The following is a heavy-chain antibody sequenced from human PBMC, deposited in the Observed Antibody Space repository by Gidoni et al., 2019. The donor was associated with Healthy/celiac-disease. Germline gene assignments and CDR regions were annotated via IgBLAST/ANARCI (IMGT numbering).Heavy chain of an antibody. CDR1: GGTFSSYT. CDR2: IIPILGIA. V-gene: IGHV1-69*02. Sequence: QVQLVQSGAEVKKPGSSVKVSCKASGGTFSSYTISWVRQAPGQGLEWMGRIIPILGIANYAQKFQGRVTITADKSTSTAYMELSSLRSEDTAVYYCATSPLEYSSSSNWFDPWGQGTLVTVSS. D-gene: IGHD6-6*01. J-gene: IGHJ5*02. CDR3: ATSPLEYSSSSNWFDP.